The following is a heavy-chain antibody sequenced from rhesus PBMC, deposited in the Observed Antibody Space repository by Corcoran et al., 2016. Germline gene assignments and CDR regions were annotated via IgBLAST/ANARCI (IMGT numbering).Heavy chain of an antibody. Sequence: QVQLQESGPGLVTSSETRSLTCAVSGDSFSSYWWGWIRQPLGKGLEWMGELNGLNGNPNYNPSLKKRVTLSRDASKNQFSLQLTSVPAADTAFYYCARYHMTSDYWGQGILVTVSS. CDR3: ARYHMTSDY. CDR1: GDSFSSYW. CDR2: LNGLNGNP. V-gene: IGHV4-80*01. D-gene: IGHD3-22*01. J-gene: IGHJ4*01.